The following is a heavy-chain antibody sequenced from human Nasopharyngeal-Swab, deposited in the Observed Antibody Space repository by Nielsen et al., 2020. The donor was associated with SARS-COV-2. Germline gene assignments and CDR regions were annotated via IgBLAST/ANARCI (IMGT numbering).Heavy chain of an antibody. J-gene: IGHJ6*02. V-gene: IGHV4-39*01. CDR1: GASISSSSYY. CDR2: IYYSGST. D-gene: IGHD3-10*01. Sequence: SETLSLTCPLSGASISSSSYYWGWIRQPPGKGLEWIGSIYYSGSTYYNPSLKSRVTISVDTSKNQFSLKLSSVTAADTAVYYCARHRGIYYYYYGMDVWGQGTTVTVSS. CDR3: ARHRGIYYYYYGMDV.